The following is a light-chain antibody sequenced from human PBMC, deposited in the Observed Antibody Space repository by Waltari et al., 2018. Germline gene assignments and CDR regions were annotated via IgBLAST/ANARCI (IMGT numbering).Light chain of an antibody. CDR3: QQGYNTPLP. CDR1: QGISSW. CDR2: AAS. V-gene: IGKV1-12*01. J-gene: IGKJ3*01. Sequence: DIQMTQSPSSLSASVGDEVTITCRASQGISSWLAWYQQKPGKAAKLLIYAASSLQSGVHSSFYGNRSATHYTLTISSQQPEYVATSSCQQGYNTPLPFGPATKLDIK.